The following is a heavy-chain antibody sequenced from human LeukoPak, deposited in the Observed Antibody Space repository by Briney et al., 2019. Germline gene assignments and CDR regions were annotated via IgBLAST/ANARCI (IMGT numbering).Heavy chain of an antibody. Sequence: AGGSLRLSCAASGFTFSTYSMNWVRQAPGKGLEWVSSISGTSSYIYYADSVKGRFTISRDNAKNSLYLQMNSLRAEDTAVYYCARDQGGGYSYGWQSFDYWGQGTLVTVSS. CDR3: ARDQGGGYSYGWQSFDY. D-gene: IGHD5-18*01. CDR2: ISGTSSYI. J-gene: IGHJ4*02. V-gene: IGHV3-21*01. CDR1: GFTFSTYS.